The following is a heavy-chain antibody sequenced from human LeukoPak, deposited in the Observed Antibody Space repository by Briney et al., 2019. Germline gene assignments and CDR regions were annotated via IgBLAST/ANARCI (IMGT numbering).Heavy chain of an antibody. V-gene: IGHV1-2*02. Sequence: ASVKVSCKASGYTFTSYGISWVRQAPGQGLEWMGWINPNTGGTNYAQSFQGRVTMTRDTSITTSYMELSSLMSDDTALYYCARGGHGHTQNDYWGQGTLVTVSS. D-gene: IGHD5-24*01. CDR1: GYTFTSYG. J-gene: IGHJ4*02. CDR3: ARGGHGHTQNDY. CDR2: INPNTGGT.